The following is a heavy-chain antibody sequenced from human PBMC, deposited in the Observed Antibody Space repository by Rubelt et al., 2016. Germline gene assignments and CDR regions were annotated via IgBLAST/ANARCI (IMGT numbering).Heavy chain of an antibody. D-gene: IGHD3-10*01. CDR2: IYYSGST. V-gene: IGHV4-39*01. CDR1: GGSVSRSTYY. CDR3: ARHGAGSSPVKI. Sequence: QVQLQESGPGLVKPSETLSLTCTVSGGSVSRSTYYWAWIRQPPGKGLEWIGYIYYSGSTHYSPSPKSRVTISVDTSRNQFALKLGWWTAAETAVYYCARHGAGSSPVKIWGQGTTVTVSS. J-gene: IGHJ6*02.